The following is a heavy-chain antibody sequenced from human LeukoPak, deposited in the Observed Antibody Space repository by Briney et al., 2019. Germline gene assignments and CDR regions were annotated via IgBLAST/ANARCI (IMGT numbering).Heavy chain of an antibody. CDR3: ATRRDGYNFWYFDL. CDR1: GFTFSDYY. CDR2: ISSSGSTI. J-gene: IGHJ2*01. Sequence: PGGSLRLSCAASGFTFSDYYMSWNRQAPGKGLEWVSYISSSGSTIYYADSVKGRFTISRDNAKNSLYLQMNSLRAEDTAVYYCATRRDGYNFWYFDLWGRGTLVTVSS. V-gene: IGHV3-11*01. D-gene: IGHD5-24*01.